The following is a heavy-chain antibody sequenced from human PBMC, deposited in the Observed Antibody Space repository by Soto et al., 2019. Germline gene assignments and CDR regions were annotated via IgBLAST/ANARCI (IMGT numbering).Heavy chain of an antibody. J-gene: IGHJ5*02. CDR1: NNYFPASY. V-gene: IGHV1-2*02. Sequence: QVKLVQSGAEVKRPGASVKVSCNDSNNYFPASYIHWVRKATRQGLEALGWINPNSGVTNYATKFQGRVTMTRDTSINTAYVELKRFKSADTAVYYCASNRLISTSRGSDFDPWGQGTLIIVS. D-gene: IGHD2-2*01. CDR3: ASNRLISTSRGSDFDP. CDR2: INPNSGVT.